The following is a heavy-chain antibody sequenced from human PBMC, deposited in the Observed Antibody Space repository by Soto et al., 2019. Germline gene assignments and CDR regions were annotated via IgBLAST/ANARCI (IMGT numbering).Heavy chain of an antibody. V-gene: IGHV3-66*01. Sequence: GGSLRLSCAASGFTVSSNYMSWVRQAPGKGLEWVSVIYSGGSTYYADSVKGRFTISRDNSKNTLYLQMNSLRAEDTAVYYCARDLPYGDYGASDYWGQGTLVTVSS. CDR1: GFTVSSNY. CDR3: ARDLPYGDYGASDY. D-gene: IGHD4-17*01. CDR2: IYSGGST. J-gene: IGHJ4*02.